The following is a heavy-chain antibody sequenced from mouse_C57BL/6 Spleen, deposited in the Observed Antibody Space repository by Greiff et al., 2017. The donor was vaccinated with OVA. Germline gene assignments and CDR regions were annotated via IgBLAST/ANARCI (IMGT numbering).Heavy chain of an antibody. CDR1: GFTFSDYG. CDR3: ARRFGYYGRSYVDY. V-gene: IGHV5-17*01. D-gene: IGHD1-1*01. J-gene: IGHJ2*01. CDR2: ISSGSSTI. Sequence: EVMLVESGGGLVKPGGSLKLSCAASGFTFSDYGMHWVRQAPEKGLEWVAYISSGSSTIYYADTVKGRFTISRDNAKNTLFLQMTSLRSEDTAMYYCARRFGYYGRSYVDYWGQGTTLTVSS.